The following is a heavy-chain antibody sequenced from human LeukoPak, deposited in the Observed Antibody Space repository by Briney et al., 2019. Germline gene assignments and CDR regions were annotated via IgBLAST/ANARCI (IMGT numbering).Heavy chain of an antibody. Sequence: GGSLRLSCAASGFACSGSAMHWVRQASGRGLEWLGRVRSKANTFATAYAASVKGRFTISRDDSKNTAYLQMNSLKTEDTAVYYCTRHLDGSGSSHFDYWGQGTLVTVSS. CDR1: GFACSGSA. CDR3: TRHLDGSGSSHFDY. J-gene: IGHJ4*02. CDR2: VRSKANTFAT. D-gene: IGHD3-10*01. V-gene: IGHV3-73*01.